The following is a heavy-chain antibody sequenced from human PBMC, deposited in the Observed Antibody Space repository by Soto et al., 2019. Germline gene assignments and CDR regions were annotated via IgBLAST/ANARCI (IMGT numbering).Heavy chain of an antibody. CDR3: AKDAADIVVVPAAPAGGNWFDP. Sequence: GGSLRLSCAASGFTFSSYAMSWVRQAPGKGLEWVSAISGSGGSTYYADSVKGRFTISRDNSKNTLYLQMNSLRAEDTAVYYWAKDAADIVVVPAAPAGGNWFDPWGQGTLVTVSS. CDR2: ISGSGGST. V-gene: IGHV3-23*01. D-gene: IGHD2-2*01. J-gene: IGHJ5*02. CDR1: GFTFSSYA.